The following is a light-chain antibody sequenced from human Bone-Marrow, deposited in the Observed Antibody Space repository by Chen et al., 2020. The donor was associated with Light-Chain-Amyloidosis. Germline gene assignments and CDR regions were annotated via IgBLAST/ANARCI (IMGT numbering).Light chain of an antibody. CDR2: QDT. J-gene: IGLJ2*01. CDR3: QAWDTGVV. Sequence: SYELTQPPSVSVSPGQTASITCSGDKLGDKYTSWYQQKPGQSPVLVIYQDTKRPSGIPERFSGSKSGNTATLTISGTQAMDEADYYCQAWDTGVVFGGGTKLTVL. V-gene: IGLV3-1*01. CDR1: KLGDKY.